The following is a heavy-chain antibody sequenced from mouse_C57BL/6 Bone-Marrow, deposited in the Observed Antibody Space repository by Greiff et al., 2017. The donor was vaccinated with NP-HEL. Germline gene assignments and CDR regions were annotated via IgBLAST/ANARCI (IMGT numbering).Heavy chain of an antibody. V-gene: IGHV1-64*01. CDR3: ARSGTTVVPGDY. CDR1: GYTFTSYW. D-gene: IGHD1-1*01. J-gene: IGHJ4*01. CDR2: IHPNSGST. Sequence: VQLQQPGAELVKPGASVKLSCKASGYTFTSYWMHWVKQRPGQGLEWIGMIHPNSGSTNYNEKFKSQATLTVDKSSSTAYMQLSSLTSEDSAVYYCARSGTTVVPGDYWGQGTSVTVSS.